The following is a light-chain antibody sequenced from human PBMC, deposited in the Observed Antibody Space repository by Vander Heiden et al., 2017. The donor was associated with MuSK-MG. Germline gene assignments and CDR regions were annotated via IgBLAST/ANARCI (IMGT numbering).Light chain of an antibody. V-gene: IGKV3-20*01. CDR3: QQDGGLPHT. CDR1: QSVSSGF. J-gene: IGKJ2*01. Sequence: EIVMTQSPGTLSLSPRERATLPCRASQSVSSGFLAWYQQKPGQAPRLLIYGISNRATGIPDRFSDSASATDFTLTISILDPEDFTVYYCQQDGGLPHTFGLGTRLEIK. CDR2: GIS.